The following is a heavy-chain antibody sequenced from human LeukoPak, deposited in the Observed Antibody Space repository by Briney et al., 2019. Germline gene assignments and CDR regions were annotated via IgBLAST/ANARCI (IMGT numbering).Heavy chain of an antibody. V-gene: IGHV4-59*08. J-gene: IGHJ3*02. D-gene: IGHD6-19*01. Sequence: PSETLSLTCTVSNGSFSNHFWSWIRQPPGKGLEWIGYISYSGSAYYDPSLKSRVTISVDTSKNQFSLKLSSVTAADTAVYYCVSGVAVDPDTFDIWGLGTLVTVSS. CDR3: VSGVAVDPDTFDI. CDR1: NGSFSNHF. CDR2: ISYSGSA.